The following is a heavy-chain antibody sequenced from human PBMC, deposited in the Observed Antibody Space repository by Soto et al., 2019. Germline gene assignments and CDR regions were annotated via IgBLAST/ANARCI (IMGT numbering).Heavy chain of an antibody. J-gene: IGHJ5*02. D-gene: IGHD2-15*01. Sequence: GGSLRLSCAASGFTFSSYAMSWVRQAPGKGLEWVSAISGSGGSTYYADSVKGRFTISRDNSKNTLYLQMNSLRAEDTAVYYCAKDIGYCSGGSCYSFSSPLFDPWGQGTLVTVSS. CDR3: AKDIGYCSGGSCYSFSSPLFDP. CDR1: GFTFSSYA. CDR2: ISGSGGST. V-gene: IGHV3-23*01.